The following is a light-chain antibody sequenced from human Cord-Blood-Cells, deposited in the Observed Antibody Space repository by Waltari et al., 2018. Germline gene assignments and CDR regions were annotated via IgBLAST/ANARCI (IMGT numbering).Light chain of an antibody. Sequence: QSALPPPPSVSGSPGPSITIPSPGTSSDVGGYYYLSWYQQHPGKAPKLMSYDVSNRPSGVSNRFSGSKSGNTASLTISGLQAEDEADYYCSSYTSSSTWVFGGGTKLTVL. CDR1: SSDVGGYYY. V-gene: IGLV2-14*01. CDR2: DVS. CDR3: SSYTSSSTWV. J-gene: IGLJ3*02.